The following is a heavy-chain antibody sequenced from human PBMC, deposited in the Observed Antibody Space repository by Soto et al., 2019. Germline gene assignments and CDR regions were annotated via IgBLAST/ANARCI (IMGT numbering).Heavy chain of an antibody. J-gene: IGHJ4*02. Sequence: EVQLVQSGAEVKKPGESLKISCKGSGYGFASYWIAWVRQMPGKGLEWMGIIDPGDSESRYSPSFQGQVTISADKSITTAYLQWSSLKASDTAMYYCARQLTAAADIDYWGQGTLVTVSS. CDR3: ARQLTAAADIDY. CDR1: GYGFASYW. V-gene: IGHV5-51*01. D-gene: IGHD6-13*01. CDR2: IDPGDSES.